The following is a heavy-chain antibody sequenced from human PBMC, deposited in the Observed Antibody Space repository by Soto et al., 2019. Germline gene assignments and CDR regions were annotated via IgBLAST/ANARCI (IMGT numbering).Heavy chain of an antibody. D-gene: IGHD5-18*01. CDR2: INHLTTT. CDR1: GGSFSSYH. CDR3: ARGYDTALAPIF. Sequence: SETLSLTCAVYGGSFSSYHWSWIRQTPGKGLEWIGEINHLTTTNYNPSLKSRVIISLDTPKNQFSLKLSSVTAADTAVYYCARGYDTALAPIFWGQGILVTVS. J-gene: IGHJ4*02. V-gene: IGHV4-34*01.